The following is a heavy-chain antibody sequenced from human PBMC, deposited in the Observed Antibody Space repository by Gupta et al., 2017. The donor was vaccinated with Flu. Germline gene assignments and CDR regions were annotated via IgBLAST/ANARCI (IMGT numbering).Heavy chain of an antibody. CDR1: GYSISSGYY. CDR3: ARDDIYYDSSGGRNDAFDI. CDR2: IYHSGST. J-gene: IGHJ3*02. Sequence: QVQLQESGPGLVKPSETLSLTCAVSGYSISSGYYWGWIRQPPGKGLEWIGSIYHSGSTYYNPSLKRRVSISVDTSKNQCSLKRSSVTAADTAVYYCARDDIYYDSSGGRNDAFDIWGQGTMVTVSS. D-gene: IGHD3-22*01. V-gene: IGHV4-38-2*02.